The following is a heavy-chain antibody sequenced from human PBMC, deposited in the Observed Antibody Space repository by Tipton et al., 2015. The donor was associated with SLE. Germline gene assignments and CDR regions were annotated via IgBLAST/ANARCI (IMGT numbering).Heavy chain of an antibody. Sequence: SLRLSCAASGFTFSSYAITWVRQAPGKGLEWVSAISSSGANTYYGDSVKGRFTISRDNSKNTLYLQMNGLRAGDTAVYYCAKFVVVVAANYFDYWGQGTLVTVSS. CDR2: ISSSGANT. CDR1: GFTFSSYA. V-gene: IGHV3-23*01. J-gene: IGHJ4*02. D-gene: IGHD2-15*01. CDR3: AKFVVVVAANYFDY.